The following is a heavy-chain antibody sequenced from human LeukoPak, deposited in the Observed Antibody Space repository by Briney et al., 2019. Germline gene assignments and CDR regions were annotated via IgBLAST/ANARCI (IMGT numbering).Heavy chain of an antibody. V-gene: IGHV3-30*02. CDR2: IQFDGSKE. J-gene: IGHJ4*01. Sequence: GGSLRLSCAASGFTFSTFGMHWVRQAPGQGLEGVAFIQFDGSKEYNADSVKGRFTISRDNSKNTMYLQMNGLRAEDTAVYYCAKDFWTVTTGFYWGHGTLVHVSS. CDR3: AKDFWTVTTGFY. D-gene: IGHD4-17*01. CDR1: GFTFSTFG.